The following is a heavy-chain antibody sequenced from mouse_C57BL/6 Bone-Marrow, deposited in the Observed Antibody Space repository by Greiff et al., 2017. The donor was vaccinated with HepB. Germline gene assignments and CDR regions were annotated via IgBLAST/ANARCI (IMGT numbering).Heavy chain of an antibody. V-gene: IGHV1-15*01. D-gene: IGHD1-1*01. Sequence: VHLVESGAELVRPGASVTLSCKASGYTFTDYEMHWVKQTPVHGLEWIGAIDPETGGTAYNQKFKGKAILTADKSSSTAYMELRSLTSEDSAVYYCTRDPHYGSSPYLYFDVWGTGTTVTVSS. CDR1: GYTFTDYE. CDR3: TRDPHYGSSPYLYFDV. J-gene: IGHJ1*03. CDR2: IDPETGGT.